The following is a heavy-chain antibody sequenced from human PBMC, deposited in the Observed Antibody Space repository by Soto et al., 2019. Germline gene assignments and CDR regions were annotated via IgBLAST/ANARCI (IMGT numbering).Heavy chain of an antibody. V-gene: IGHV1-69*13. CDR1: GGTFSSYA. D-gene: IGHD2-8*01. Sequence: SVKVSCKASGGTFSSYAISWVRQAPGQGREWMGGIIPIFGTANYAQKFQGRVTITADESTSTAYMELSSLRSEDTAVYYCARDAQPYCTNGVCYTTFVYWGQGTLVTVSS. J-gene: IGHJ4*02. CDR2: IIPIFGTA. CDR3: ARDAQPYCTNGVCYTTFVY.